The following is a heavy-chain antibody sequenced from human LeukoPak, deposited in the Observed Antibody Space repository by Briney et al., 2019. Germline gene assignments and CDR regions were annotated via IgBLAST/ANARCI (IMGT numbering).Heavy chain of an antibody. Sequence: PGGSLRLSCAASGFTLSSYAMSWVRQAPGKGLEWVSAISGSGGSTYYADSVKGRFTISRDNSKNTLYLQMNSLRAEDTAVYYCAKDYYDSSGYIFDYWGQGTLVTVSS. J-gene: IGHJ4*02. CDR3: AKDYYDSSGYIFDY. CDR2: ISGSGGST. CDR1: GFTLSSYA. V-gene: IGHV3-23*01. D-gene: IGHD3-22*01.